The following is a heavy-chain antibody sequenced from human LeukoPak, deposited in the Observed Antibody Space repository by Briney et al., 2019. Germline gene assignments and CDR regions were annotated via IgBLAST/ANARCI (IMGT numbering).Heavy chain of an antibody. V-gene: IGHV3-30*04. Sequence: GGSLRLSCAASGFTLSRHPIFWVRQAPGKGLEWVAVISHDGGNKYYTDSVKGRFTISRDNAKNSLYLQMNSLRAEDTALYYCARESIVGASDAFDIWGQGTMVTVSS. CDR2: ISHDGGNK. D-gene: IGHD1-26*01. CDR1: GFTLSRHP. CDR3: ARESIVGASDAFDI. J-gene: IGHJ3*02.